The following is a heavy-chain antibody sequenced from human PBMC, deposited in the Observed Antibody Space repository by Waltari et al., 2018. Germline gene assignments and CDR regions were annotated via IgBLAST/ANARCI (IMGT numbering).Heavy chain of an antibody. CDR1: GFTFTRYW. CDR2: INIDESGT. V-gene: IGHV3-74*01. J-gene: IGHJ5*02. Sequence: EVQLVESGGGLVQPGGSLRLSCAASGFTFTRYWMHWVRQAPGKGLVWVSRINIDESGTSYAYSVKRRFTISRDNTKNTLYLQMNSLRAEDTAVYYCARSCGLRCHWFDPWGQGTLVTVSS. D-gene: IGHD4-17*01. CDR3: ARSCGLRCHWFDP.